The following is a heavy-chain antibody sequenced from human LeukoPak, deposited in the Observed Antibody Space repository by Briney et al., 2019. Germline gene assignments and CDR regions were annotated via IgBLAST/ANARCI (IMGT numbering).Heavy chain of an antibody. J-gene: IGHJ4*02. Sequence: TETLSLTCTVAGGSISSYYWSWIRQPAGKGLEWIGRIYASGSTYYNPSLKSRVTMSVDTSKNQFSLRLTTVTAADAAVYYCARDSNLEYSSSRGLGRWGQGTLVTVSS. D-gene: IGHD6-6*01. V-gene: IGHV4-4*07. CDR1: GGSISSYY. CDR3: ARDSNLEYSSSRGLGR. CDR2: IYASGST.